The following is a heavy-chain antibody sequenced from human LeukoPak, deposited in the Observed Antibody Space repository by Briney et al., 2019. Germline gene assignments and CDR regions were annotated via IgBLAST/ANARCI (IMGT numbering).Heavy chain of an antibody. J-gene: IGHJ5*02. CDR2: ITHRGST. CDR1: GGSFSGYY. V-gene: IGHV4-34*01. D-gene: IGHD5-12*01. CDR3: ARYDIVATNWFDP. Sequence: SETLSLTCAVYGGSFSGYYWSWIRQPPGKGLEWIGEITHRGSTNYNPSLKSRVTISVETSKNQFSLKLNSVTAADTAVYYCARYDIVATNWFDPWGQGTLVTVSS.